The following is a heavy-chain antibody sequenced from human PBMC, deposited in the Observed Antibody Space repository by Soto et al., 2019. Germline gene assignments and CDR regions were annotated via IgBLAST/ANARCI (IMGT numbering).Heavy chain of an antibody. CDR2: ISGSGDAT. CDR1: GFTFSSYA. V-gene: IGHV3-23*01. D-gene: IGHD2-21*02. CDR3: AIQTGLEVTCPDY. J-gene: IGHJ4*02. Sequence: GGSLRLSCAASGFTFSSYAMSWVRQAPGKGLEWVSAISGSGDATYYADSVKGRFSIFRDNSKNTLYLQMNSLKADDTAVFYCAIQTGLEVTCPDYWGQGALLTV.